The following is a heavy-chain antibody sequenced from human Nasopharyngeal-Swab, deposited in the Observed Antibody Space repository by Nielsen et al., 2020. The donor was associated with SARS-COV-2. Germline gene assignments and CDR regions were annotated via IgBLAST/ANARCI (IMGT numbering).Heavy chain of an antibody. Sequence: SETLSLTCTVFGGSISSSSYYWGWIRQLPGKGLEWIGSIYYSGSTYHNPSLKSRVTISVDTSKNQFFLKLSSVTAADTAVYYCARVRYDILTGYHDNWFDPWGQGTLVTVSS. CDR1: GGSISSSSYY. CDR3: ARVRYDILTGYHDNWFDP. V-gene: IGHV4-39*07. D-gene: IGHD3-9*01. CDR2: IYYSGST. J-gene: IGHJ5*02.